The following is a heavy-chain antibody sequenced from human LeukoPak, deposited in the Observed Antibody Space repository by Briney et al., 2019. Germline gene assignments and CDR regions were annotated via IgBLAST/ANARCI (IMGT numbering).Heavy chain of an antibody. Sequence: GGSLRLSCAASGFTVSSNYMSWVRQAPGKGLEWVSVIYSGGSTYYADSVKGRFTISRDNSKNTLYLQMNSLRAEDTAVYYCASSKPGIAAGGYWGQGTLVTVSS. CDR2: IYSGGST. V-gene: IGHV3-53*01. CDR3: ASSKPGIAAGGY. D-gene: IGHD6-13*01. J-gene: IGHJ4*02. CDR1: GFTVSSNY.